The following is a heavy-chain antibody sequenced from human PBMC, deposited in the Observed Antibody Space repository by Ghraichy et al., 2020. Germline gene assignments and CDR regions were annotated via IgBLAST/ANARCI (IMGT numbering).Heavy chain of an antibody. CDR3: AKDRGGELLLGMDV. CDR1: GFTFDDYA. D-gene: IGHD1-26*01. J-gene: IGHJ6*02. V-gene: IGHV3-9*01. Sequence: GGSLRLSCAASGFTFDDYAMHWVRQAPGKGLEWVSGISWNSGSIGYADSVKGRFTISRDNAKNSLYLQMNSLRAEDTALYYCAKDRGGELLLGMDVWGQGTTVTVSS. CDR2: ISWNSGSI.